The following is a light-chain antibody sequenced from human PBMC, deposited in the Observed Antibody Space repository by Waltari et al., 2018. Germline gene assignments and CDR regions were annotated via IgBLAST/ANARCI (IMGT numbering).Light chain of an antibody. CDR3: GAWDDSLNSPV. V-gene: IGLV1-44*01. J-gene: IGLJ3*02. CDR2: SNN. CDR1: SSNIGSNT. Sequence: QSVLTQPPSASGTPGQRVTISCSGSSSNIGSNTVNWYQQLPGTAPKLLMYSNNQRPSGVPDRFPGSKSGTSASLAISGLQSEDEADYYCGAWDDSLNSPVFGGGTKLTVL.